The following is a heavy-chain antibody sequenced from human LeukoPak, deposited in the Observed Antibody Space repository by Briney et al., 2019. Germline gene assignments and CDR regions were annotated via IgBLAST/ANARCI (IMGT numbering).Heavy chain of an antibody. D-gene: IGHD2-15*01. CDR2: IYYSGST. J-gene: IGHJ3*02. V-gene: IGHV4-59*01. CDR3: ARGWWWYRAFDI. Sequence: PSETLSLTCTVSGGSIGSYYWSWIRQPPGKGLEWIGYIYYSGSTNYNPSLKSRVTISVDTSKNQFSLKLSSVTAADTAVYYCARGWWWYRAFDIWGQGTMVTVSS. CDR1: GGSIGSYY.